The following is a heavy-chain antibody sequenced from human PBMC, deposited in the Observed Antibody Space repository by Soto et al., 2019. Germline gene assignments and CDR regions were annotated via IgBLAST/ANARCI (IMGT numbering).Heavy chain of an antibody. CDR3: ARTAAAGKYYYGVDV. J-gene: IGHJ6*02. CDR2: IYPGDSDT. Sequence: GESLKISCKGSGYSFTSYWIGWVRQMPGKGLEWMGIIYPGDSDTRYIPSFQGQVTISADESISTAYLQWSSLKASDTAIYYCARTAAAGKYYYGVDVWGQGTTVTVSS. D-gene: IGHD6-13*01. V-gene: IGHV5-51*01. CDR1: GYSFTSYW.